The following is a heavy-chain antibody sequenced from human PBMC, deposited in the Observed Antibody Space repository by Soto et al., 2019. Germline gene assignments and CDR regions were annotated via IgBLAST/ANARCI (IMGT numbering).Heavy chain of an antibody. CDR1: GAPISGGDYH. V-gene: IGHV4-30-4*01. Sequence: QVQLQESGPGLVKPSQTLSLMCTVSGAPISGGDYHWNWIRQAPGKGPEWIGYIFPSGATHYNSSLGSRISMSVGTSKSHFSLKLTSVTAADTAVYFCARGSAAKRYFDLWGRGTLVTVSS. CDR2: IFPSGAT. CDR3: ARGSAAKRYFDL. D-gene: IGHD5-18*01. J-gene: IGHJ2*01.